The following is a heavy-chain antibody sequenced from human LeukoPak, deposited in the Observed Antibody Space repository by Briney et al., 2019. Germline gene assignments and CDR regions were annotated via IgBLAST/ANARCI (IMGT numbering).Heavy chain of an antibody. CDR3: ESYYDSSDYFYFDY. CDR1: GGSISSYY. J-gene: IGHJ4*02. D-gene: IGHD3-22*01. CDR2: IYYSGST. Sequence: SETLSLTCTVSGGSISSYYWSWIRQPPGKGLEWIGYIYYSGSTNYNPSLKSRVTISVDTSKNQFSLKLSSVTAADTAVYYCESYYDSSDYFYFDYWGQGTLVTVSS. V-gene: IGHV4-59*08.